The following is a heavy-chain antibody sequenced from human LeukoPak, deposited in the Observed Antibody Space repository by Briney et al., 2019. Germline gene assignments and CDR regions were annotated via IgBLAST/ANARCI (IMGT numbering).Heavy chain of an antibody. CDR1: GFSFSSYW. CDR3: ARDKGNDLWSGLDV. CDR2: IKQDGSEK. D-gene: IGHD3-3*01. Sequence: PGGSLRLSCAASGFSFSSYWMNWVRQAPGKGLEWVANIKQDGSEKYYVDSVKGRFTISRDNVKNSLYLQMNSLRVEDTAVYFCARDKGNDLWSGLDVWDRGTTVIVSP. J-gene: IGHJ6*04. V-gene: IGHV3-7*01.